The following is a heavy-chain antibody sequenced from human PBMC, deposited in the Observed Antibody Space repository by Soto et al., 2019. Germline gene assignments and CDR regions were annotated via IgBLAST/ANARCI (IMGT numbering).Heavy chain of an antibody. J-gene: IGHJ5*02. CDR2: ISAYNGNT. CDR3: ARDLVVVAATLYNWFDP. V-gene: IGHV1-18*01. D-gene: IGHD2-15*01. CDR1: GYTFTSYG. Sequence: ASVKVSCKASGYTFTSYGISWVQQAPGQGLEWMGWISAYNGNTNYAQKLQGRVTMTTDTSTSTAYMELRSLRSDDTAVYYCARDLVVVAATLYNWFDPWGQGTLVTVSS.